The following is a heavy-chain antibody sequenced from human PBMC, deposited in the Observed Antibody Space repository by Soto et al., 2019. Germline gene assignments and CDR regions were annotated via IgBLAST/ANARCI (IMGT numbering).Heavy chain of an antibody. V-gene: IGHV4-4*02. Sequence: SETLSLTCAVSGGSISSSNWWSWVRQPPGKGLEWIGEIYHSGSTNYNPSLKSRVTISVDKSKNQFSLRLSSVTAADTAVYYCARSLGSLGYCSGGSCPTQGYFDYWGQGTLVTVSS. D-gene: IGHD2-15*01. CDR2: IYHSGST. CDR1: GGSISSSNW. J-gene: IGHJ4*02. CDR3: ARSLGSLGYCSGGSCPTQGYFDY.